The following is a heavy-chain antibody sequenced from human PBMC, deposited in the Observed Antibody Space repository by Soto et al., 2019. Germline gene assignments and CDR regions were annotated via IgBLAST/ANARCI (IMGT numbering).Heavy chain of an antibody. Sequence: QVQLQQWGAGLLKPSETLSLTCAVYGGSFSDYYWNWIRQPPGKGLEWIGEVNYLGNTNYSPSLLGRFTIAIDTSKNQLSLELNSVTAADAAVYYCARSRNLDVWGQGTTVTVSS. CDR3: ARSRNLDV. V-gene: IGHV4-34*02. CDR1: GGSFSDYY. J-gene: IGHJ6*02. CDR2: VNYLGNT. D-gene: IGHD1-1*01.